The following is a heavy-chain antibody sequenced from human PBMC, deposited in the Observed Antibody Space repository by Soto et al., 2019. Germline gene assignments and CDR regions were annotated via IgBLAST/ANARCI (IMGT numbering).Heavy chain of an antibody. D-gene: IGHD3-3*01. Sequence: ASVKVSCKASGYTFTSYAMHWVRQAPGQRLEWMGWINAGNGNTKYSQKFQGRVTITRETSASTAYMELSSMRSEDTAVYYCARETMHGEWLLFHYYGMDVWGQGTTVTVSS. J-gene: IGHJ6*02. CDR3: ARETMHGEWLLFHYYGMDV. CDR1: GYTFTSYA. V-gene: IGHV1-3*01. CDR2: INAGNGNT.